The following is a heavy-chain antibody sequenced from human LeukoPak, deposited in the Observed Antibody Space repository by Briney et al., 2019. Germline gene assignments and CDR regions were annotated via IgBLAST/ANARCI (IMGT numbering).Heavy chain of an antibody. V-gene: IGHV1-69*05. J-gene: IGHJ6*03. CDR1: GGTLSSYA. D-gene: IGHD6-13*01. CDR2: IIPIFGTA. Sequence: SVKVSCKASGGTLSSYAISWVRQAPGQGLEWMGRIIPIFGTANYAQKFQGRVTITTDESTSTAYMELSSLRSEDTAVYYCARGAAAKPYYYYYMDVWGKGTTVTVSS. CDR3: ARGAAAKPYYYYYMDV.